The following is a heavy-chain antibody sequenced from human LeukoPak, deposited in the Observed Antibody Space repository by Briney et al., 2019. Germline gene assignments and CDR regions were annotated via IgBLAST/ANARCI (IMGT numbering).Heavy chain of an antibody. J-gene: IGHJ4*02. CDR3: ARRSDYGGNGNYFDY. CDR1: GFTFSIYG. V-gene: IGHV3-23*01. CDR2: ISGRDSNT. Sequence: GGSLRLSCAASGFTFSIYGMSWVRQAAGKGLEWVSTISGRDSNTYYADYVEGRFIISRDNSRNTLYLQMNSLRAEDTAVYYCARRSDYGGNGNYFDYWGQGTPVTVSS. D-gene: IGHD4-23*01.